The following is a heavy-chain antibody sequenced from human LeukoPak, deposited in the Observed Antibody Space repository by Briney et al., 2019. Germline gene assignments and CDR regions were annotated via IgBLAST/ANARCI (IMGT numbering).Heavy chain of an antibody. Sequence: SSETLSLTCTVSGGSINSSGYYWGWIRQPPGKGLEWIGSMDYSGSTYYNPSLKSRVTISVDTSKNQFSLKLSSVTAADTAVYYCARGGRSAIPFDPWGQGTLVTVSS. D-gene: IGHD2-21*01. CDR2: MDYSGST. V-gene: IGHV4-39*01. J-gene: IGHJ5*02. CDR1: GGSINSSGYY. CDR3: ARGGRSAIPFDP.